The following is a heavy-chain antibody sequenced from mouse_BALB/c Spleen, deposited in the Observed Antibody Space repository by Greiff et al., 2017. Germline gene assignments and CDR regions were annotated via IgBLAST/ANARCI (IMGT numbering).Heavy chain of an antibody. CDR1: GFSLTGYG. J-gene: IGHJ4*01. CDR3: ARESQGYYGNRRGAMDY. Sequence: VQGVESGPGLVAPSQSLSITCTVSGFSLTGYGVNWVRQPPGKGLEWLGMIWGDGSTDYNSALKSRLSISKDNSKSQVFLKMNSLQTDDTARYYCARESQGYYGNRRGAMDYWGQGTSVTVSS. CDR2: IWGDGST. D-gene: IGHD2-1*01. V-gene: IGHV2-6-7*01.